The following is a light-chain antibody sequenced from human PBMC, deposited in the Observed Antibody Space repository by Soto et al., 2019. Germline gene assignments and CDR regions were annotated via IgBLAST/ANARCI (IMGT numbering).Light chain of an antibody. Sequence: DIQMTQSPSSVSASVGDRVTITCRASQAINSWLAWYQQKPGKAPKHLIDGPSSLKSGFPSRFSGSESGTDFTLAISSLQPEDFATYYCQQANSFPYTFGQGTKLEIK. CDR1: QAINSW. J-gene: IGKJ2*01. CDR2: GPS. V-gene: IGKV1D-12*01. CDR3: QQANSFPYT.